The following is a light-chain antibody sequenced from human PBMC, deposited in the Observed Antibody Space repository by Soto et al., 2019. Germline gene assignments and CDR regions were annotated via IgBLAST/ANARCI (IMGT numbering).Light chain of an antibody. V-gene: IGKV3-20*01. CDR3: QQYGSSSSWT. CDR2: GAS. CDR1: QSVSSDY. J-gene: IGKJ1*01. Sequence: EILLTQSPGTLSLSPGERATLSCRASQSVSSDYLAWYQQKPGHAPRLLIYGASTRATGIPDRFSGSGSETDFTLTITRLEPEDFAVYYCQQYGSSSSWTFGQGTKVDI.